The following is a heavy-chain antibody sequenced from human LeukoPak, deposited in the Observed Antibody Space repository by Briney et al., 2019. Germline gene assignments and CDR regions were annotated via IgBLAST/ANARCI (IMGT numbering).Heavy chain of an antibody. CDR3: ARDLRAGSYAFD. J-gene: IGHJ4*02. CDR2: IKQDGTEK. CDR1: GFTFSSYW. V-gene: IGHV3-7*01. Sequence: GGSLRLSCAASGFTFSSYWMSWVRQAPGKGLEWVANIKQDGTEKYYVDSVKGRFTISRDNAKNSVYLQMNSLRAEDTAIYYCARDLRAGSYAFDWGQGTLVTVSS. D-gene: IGHD5-18*01.